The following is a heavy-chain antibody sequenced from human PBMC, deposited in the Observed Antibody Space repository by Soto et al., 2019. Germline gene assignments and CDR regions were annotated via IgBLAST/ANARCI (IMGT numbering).Heavy chain of an antibody. CDR2: ISGSGGST. D-gene: IGHD3-16*02. Sequence: EVQLLESGGGLVQPGGSLRLSCAASGFTFSSYAMSWVRQAPGKGLEWVSAISGSGGSTYYADSVKGRFTNSRDNSKNTLDLQMNSLRAEDTAVYYCAKDRDDYVWGSYRSWGQGTLVTVSS. CDR1: GFTFSSYA. CDR3: AKDRDDYVWGSYRS. J-gene: IGHJ5*02. V-gene: IGHV3-23*01.